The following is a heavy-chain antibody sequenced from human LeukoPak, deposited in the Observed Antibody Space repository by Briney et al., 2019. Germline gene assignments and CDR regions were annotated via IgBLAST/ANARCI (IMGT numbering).Heavy chain of an antibody. CDR1: GYTFTSYG. CDR3: ARNTYYYDSSGYYEYFQH. V-gene: IGHV1-18*01. CDR2: ISTYNGNT. Sequence: ASVKVSCKASGYTFTSYGISWVRQAPGQGLEWMGWISTYNGNTNYAQNLQGRVTMTTDTSTSTAYMELRSLRSDDTAVYYCARNTYYYDSSGYYEYFQHWGQGTLVTVSS. J-gene: IGHJ1*01. D-gene: IGHD3-22*01.